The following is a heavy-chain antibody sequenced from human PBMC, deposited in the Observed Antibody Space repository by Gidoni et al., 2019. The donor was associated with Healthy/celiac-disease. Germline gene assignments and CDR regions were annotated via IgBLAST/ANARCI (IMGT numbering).Heavy chain of an antibody. CDR2: IRSKANSYAT. D-gene: IGHD5-18*01. Sequence: EVQLVESGGGLVQPGRSLNLSCAASGFTFSGSAMHWVRQASGKGLEWVGRIRSKANSYATAYAASVKGRFTISRDDSKNTAYLQMNSLKTEDTAVYYCTTATSFPGYSYGTKNDYWGQGTLVTVSS. J-gene: IGHJ4*02. V-gene: IGHV3-73*01. CDR1: GFTFSGSA. CDR3: TTATSFPGYSYGTKNDY.